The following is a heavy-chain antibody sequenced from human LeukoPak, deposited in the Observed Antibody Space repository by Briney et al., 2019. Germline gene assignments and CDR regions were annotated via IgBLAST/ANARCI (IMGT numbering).Heavy chain of an antibody. J-gene: IGHJ4*02. Sequence: SETLSLTCTVSGASISTYYWSWIRQPPGKGLEWIGYIYYSGTTNYNPSLKSRLTISVDTSKNQFSLKLSSVTAADTALYYCARDRGGTYSQFDYWGQGTLVTVSS. CDR3: ARDRGGTYSQFDY. D-gene: IGHD1-26*01. CDR2: IYYSGTT. V-gene: IGHV4-59*01. CDR1: GASISTYY.